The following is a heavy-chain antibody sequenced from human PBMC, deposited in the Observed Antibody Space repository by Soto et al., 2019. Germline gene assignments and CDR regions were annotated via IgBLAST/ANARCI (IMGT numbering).Heavy chain of an antibody. CDR1: GGTFSSYA. CDR3: ARDLGTGYYYDSSGYYYAAFDI. V-gene: IGHV1-69*13. CDR2: IIPIFGTA. Sequence: SVEVSCKASGGTFSSYAISWVRQAPGQGLEWMGGIIPIFGTANYAQKFQGRVTITADESTSTAYMELGSLRSEDTAVYYCARDLGTGYYYDSSGYYYAAFDIWGQGTMVTV. D-gene: IGHD3-22*01. J-gene: IGHJ3*02.